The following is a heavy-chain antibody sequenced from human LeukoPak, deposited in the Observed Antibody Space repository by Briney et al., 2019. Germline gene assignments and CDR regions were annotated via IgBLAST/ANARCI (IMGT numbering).Heavy chain of an antibody. CDR3: ARDYRAMGASYAFDI. CDR1: GGSISSSSYY. CDR2: IYTSGST. J-gene: IGHJ3*02. D-gene: IGHD5-18*01. V-gene: IGHV4-61*02. Sequence: SETLSLTCTVSGGSISSSSYYWSWIRQPAGKGLEWIGRIYTSGSTNYNPSLKSRVTISVDTSKNQFSLKLSSVTAADTAVYYCARDYRAMGASYAFDIWGQGTMVTVSS.